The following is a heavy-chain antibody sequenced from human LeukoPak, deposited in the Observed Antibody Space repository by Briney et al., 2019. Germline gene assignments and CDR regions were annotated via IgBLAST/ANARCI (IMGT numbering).Heavy chain of an antibody. V-gene: IGHV1-46*01. Sequence: ASVKVSCKASGYTFTSYYMHWVRQAPGQGLEWMGIINPSGGSTSYAQKFQGRVTMTRDTSTSTVYMELSSLRSEDTAVYYCARATVQWNIAAASDPWGQGTLVTVSS. CDR2: INPSGGST. CDR1: GYTFTSYY. J-gene: IGHJ5*02. CDR3: ARATVQWNIAAASDP. D-gene: IGHD6-13*01.